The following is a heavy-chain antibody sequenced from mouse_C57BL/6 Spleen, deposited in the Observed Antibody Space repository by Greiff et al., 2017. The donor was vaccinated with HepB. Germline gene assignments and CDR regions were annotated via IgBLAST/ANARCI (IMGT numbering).Heavy chain of an antibody. CDR2: ISNGGGST. D-gene: IGHD2-3*01. CDR1: GFTFSDYY. CDR3: ARQLLQGYFDV. V-gene: IGHV5-12*01. Sequence: EVMLVESGGGLVQPGGSLKLSCAASGFTFSDYYMYWVRQTPEKRLEWVAYISNGGGSTYYPDTVKGRFTISRDNAKNTLYLQMSRLKSEDTAVYYCARQLLQGYFDVWGTGTTVTVSS. J-gene: IGHJ1*03.